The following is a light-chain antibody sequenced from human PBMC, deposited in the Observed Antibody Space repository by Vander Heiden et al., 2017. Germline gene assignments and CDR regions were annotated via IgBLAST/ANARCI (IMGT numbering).Light chain of an antibody. CDR1: QSRLHSDGKTY. V-gene: IGKV2D-29*01. Sequence: IVMTQPPLSPSVISGQPASIPSNSSQSRLHSDGKTYLYWYLQKPGQAPHLLIYEASDRVIRAPERFSGSGSGTAFTLKIRGVEAEDVGVYSCKQSLQVPLTFGRGTKVEIK. CDR2: EAS. J-gene: IGKJ4*01. CDR3: KQSLQVPLT.